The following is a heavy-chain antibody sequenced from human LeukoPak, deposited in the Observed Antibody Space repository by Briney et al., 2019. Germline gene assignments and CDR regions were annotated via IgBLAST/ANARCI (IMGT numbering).Heavy chain of an antibody. V-gene: IGHV3-23*01. CDR3: AKDIVVVTSGANAFDI. CDR1: GFTFSSYA. D-gene: IGHD2-21*02. CDR2: ISGGGGST. Sequence: PGGSLRLSCAASGFTFSSYAMSWVRQAPGKGLEWVSSISGGGGSTYYADSVKGRFTISRDNSKITLYLQMNSLRAEDTAVYYCAKDIVVVTSGANAFDIWGQGTMVTVSS. J-gene: IGHJ3*02.